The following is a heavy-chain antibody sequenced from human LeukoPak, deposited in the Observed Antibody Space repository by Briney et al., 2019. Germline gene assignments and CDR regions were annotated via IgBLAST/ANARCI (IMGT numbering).Heavy chain of an antibody. CDR2: INPNSGGT. V-gene: IGHV1-2*02. J-gene: IGHJ4*02. CDR1: GYTFTSYA. Sequence: ASVKVSCKASGYTFTSYAMNWVRQAPGQGLEWMGWINPNSGGTNYAQKFQGRVTMTRDTSISTAYMELSRLRSDDTAVYYCARGPRPRKTRFDYWGQGTLVTVSS. CDR3: ARGPRPRKTRFDY. D-gene: IGHD6-6*01.